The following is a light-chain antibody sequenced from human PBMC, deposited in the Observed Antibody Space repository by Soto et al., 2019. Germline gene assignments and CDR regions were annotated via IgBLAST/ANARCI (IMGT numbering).Light chain of an antibody. Sequence: EIVLTQSPGTLSLSPGERATLSCRASQSVSSSYLAWYQPKPGQAPRLLIYGASSRAAGIPDRFSGSGSGTDFILTISRLEPADFAVYYCQQYGSSPRTFGQGTKVEIK. J-gene: IGKJ1*01. CDR1: QSVSSSY. CDR3: QQYGSSPRT. CDR2: GAS. V-gene: IGKV3-20*01.